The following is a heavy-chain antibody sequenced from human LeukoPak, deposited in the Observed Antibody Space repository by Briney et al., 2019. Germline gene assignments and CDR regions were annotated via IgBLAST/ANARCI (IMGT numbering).Heavy chain of an antibody. V-gene: IGHV4-39*01. Sequence: SETLSLTCTVSGGCISSTSYYWGWIRQPPGKGLEWIGNIDYSGNTYYNPSLKSRVTMPVDTSKNHFSLTLTSVTAADTAVYYCARQGSQEAFDYWGQGTLVTVSS. CDR3: ARQGSQEAFDY. D-gene: IGHD3-10*01. CDR2: IDYSGNT. CDR1: GGCISSTSYY. J-gene: IGHJ4*02.